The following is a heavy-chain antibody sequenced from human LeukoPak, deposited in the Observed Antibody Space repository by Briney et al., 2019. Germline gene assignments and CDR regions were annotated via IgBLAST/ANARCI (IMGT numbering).Heavy chain of an antibody. D-gene: IGHD5-24*01. CDR2: IYDSGIT. J-gene: IGHJ4*02. CDR3: ARANRDAYNSPSKADY. CDR1: GVTFSSYW. Sequence: LRLSCAASGVTFSSYWMSWVRQAPGKGLEWIGYIYDSGITYYKQSVRSRTTISVDTAKAQFSLKLSFVPAANTAIYYCARANRDAYNSPSKADYWGQGALVTVSS. V-gene: IGHV4-30-4*01.